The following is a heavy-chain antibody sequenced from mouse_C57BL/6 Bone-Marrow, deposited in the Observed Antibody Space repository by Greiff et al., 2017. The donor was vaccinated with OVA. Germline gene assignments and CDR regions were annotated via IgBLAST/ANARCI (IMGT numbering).Heavy chain of an antibody. Sequence: EVQLQQSGAELVRLGASVKLSCTASGFNIKDDYMHWVKQRPEQGLEWIGWIDPENGDTEYASKFQGKATITADTSSNTAYLQLSSLTSEDTAVYYCTMGLRPYWGQGTSGTVSS. CDR1: GFNIKDDY. CDR3: TMGLRPY. D-gene: IGHD2-4*01. CDR2: IDPENGDT. V-gene: IGHV14-4*01. J-gene: IGHJ4*01.